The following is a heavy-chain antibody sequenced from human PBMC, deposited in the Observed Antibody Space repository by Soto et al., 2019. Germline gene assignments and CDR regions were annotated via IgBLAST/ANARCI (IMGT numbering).Heavy chain of an antibody. Sequence: GGSLRLSCVASGFTFRNFDIHWVRQPTGKGLEWVSAVDAAGDTYYAGSVRGRFTISRENVKNSLYLQLNSLTAGDTAVYYCARGDCTGVSCKSDYFYYMDVWGKGTTVTVSS. CDR1: GFTFRNFD. CDR2: VDAAGDT. CDR3: ARGDCTGVSCKSDYFYYMDV. V-gene: IGHV3-13*01. D-gene: IGHD2-15*01. J-gene: IGHJ6*03.